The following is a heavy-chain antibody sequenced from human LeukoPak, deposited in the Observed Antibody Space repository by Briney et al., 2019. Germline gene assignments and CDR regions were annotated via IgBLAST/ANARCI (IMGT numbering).Heavy chain of an antibody. CDR2: IVYTETT. CDR3: ARVDLEPTKRWFDP. Sequence: SETLSLTCNVSGGSINRYYWNWIRQPPGKGLEWIGYIVYTETTHYNPSLRSRVSMSIDTSTNHFSLSLTSVTAADTAVYYCARVDLEPTKRWFDPWGQGTPVTVSP. V-gene: IGHV4-59*01. J-gene: IGHJ5*02. CDR1: GGSINRYY. D-gene: IGHD1-14*01.